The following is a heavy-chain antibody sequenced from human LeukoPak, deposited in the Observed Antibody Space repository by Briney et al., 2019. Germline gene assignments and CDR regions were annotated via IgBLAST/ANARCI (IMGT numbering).Heavy chain of an antibody. Sequence: PSETLSLTCTVSGGSISSYYWSWIRQPAGKGLEWIGRIYTSGSTNYNPSLKSRVTMSVDTSKNQFPLKLSSVTAADTAVYYCXXSKEGGHDAFDIWGQGTMVTVSS. CDR1: GGSISSYY. V-gene: IGHV4-4*07. CDR2: IYTSGST. CDR3: XXSKEGGHDAFDI. J-gene: IGHJ3*02.